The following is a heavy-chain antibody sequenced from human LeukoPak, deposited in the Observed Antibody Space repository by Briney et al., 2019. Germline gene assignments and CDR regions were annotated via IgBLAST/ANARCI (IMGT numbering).Heavy chain of an antibody. D-gene: IGHD3-22*01. CDR3: ARDPLPITMIVAGYFDY. CDR2: IWYDGSNK. Sequence: GGSLRLSCAASGFTFSSYGMHWVRQAPGKGLEWVAVIWYDGSNKYYADSVKGRFTISRDNSKNTLYPQMNSLRAEDTAVYYCARDPLPITMIVAGYFDYWGQGTLVTVSS. CDR1: GFTFSSYG. J-gene: IGHJ4*02. V-gene: IGHV3-33*01.